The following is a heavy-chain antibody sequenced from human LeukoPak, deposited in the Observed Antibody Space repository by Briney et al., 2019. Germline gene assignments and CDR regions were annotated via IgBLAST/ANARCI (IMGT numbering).Heavy chain of an antibody. CDR2: ISYDGSNK. CDR3: AKDKDSSGYYWNYYYYYGMDV. CDR1: GFTFSSYG. V-gene: IGHV3-30*18. J-gene: IGHJ6*02. Sequence: GGSLRLSCAAPGFTFSSYGTHWVRQAPGKGLEWVAVISYDGSNKYYADSVKGRFTISRDNSKNTLYLQMNSLRAEDTAVYYCAKDKDSSGYYWNYYYYYGMDVWGQGTTVTVSS. D-gene: IGHD3-22*01.